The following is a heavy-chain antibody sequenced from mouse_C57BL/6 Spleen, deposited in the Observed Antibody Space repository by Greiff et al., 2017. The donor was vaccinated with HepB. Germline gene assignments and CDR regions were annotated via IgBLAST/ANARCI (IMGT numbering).Heavy chain of an antibody. D-gene: IGHD2-1*01. Sequence: VQGVESGAELARPGASVKMSCKASGYTFTSYTMHWVKQRPGQGLEWIGYINPSSGYTKYNQKFKDKATLTADKSSSTAYMQLSSLTSEDSAVYYCARAGNFHFDYWGQGTTLTVSS. CDR1: GYTFTSYT. CDR3: ARAGNFHFDY. V-gene: IGHV1-4*01. CDR2: INPSSGYT. J-gene: IGHJ2*01.